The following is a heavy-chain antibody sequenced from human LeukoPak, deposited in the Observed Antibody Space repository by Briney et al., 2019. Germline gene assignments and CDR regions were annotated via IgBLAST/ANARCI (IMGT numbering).Heavy chain of an antibody. CDR1: GGSISSSFC. J-gene: IGHJ4*02. V-gene: IGHV3-23*01. D-gene: IGHD3-10*01. CDR3: AKDQGSGSGSYSWGYFDY. CDR2: ISGSGGST. Sequence: PSETLSLTCTVSGGSISSSFCYWGWIRQPPGKGLEWVSGISGSGGSTVYVDSVKGRFTISRDNSKNIMYLQMNSLRAEDTAVYYCAKDQGSGSGSYSWGYFDYWGQGTLVTVSS.